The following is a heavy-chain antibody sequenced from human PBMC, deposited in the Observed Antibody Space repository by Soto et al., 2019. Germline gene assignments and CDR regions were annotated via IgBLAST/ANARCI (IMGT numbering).Heavy chain of an antibody. CDR2: ISFSGSTI. Sequence: GGSLRLSCAASGFSFSDYEMNWVRQAPGKGLEWVAYISFSGSTIYYADSVKGRFSISRDNSANFLYLQASGLRADDSGIYYCTRGAGFFYGVDVWGLGTSVTVSS. J-gene: IGHJ6*02. CDR3: TRGAGFFYGVDV. CDR1: GFSFSDYE. D-gene: IGHD3-10*01. V-gene: IGHV3-48*03.